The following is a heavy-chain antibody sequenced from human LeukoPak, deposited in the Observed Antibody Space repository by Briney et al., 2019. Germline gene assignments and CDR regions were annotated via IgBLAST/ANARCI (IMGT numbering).Heavy chain of an antibody. D-gene: IGHD3-9*01. J-gene: IGHJ4*02. CDR1: GFTFSAYS. V-gene: IGHV3-74*01. Sequence: PGGSLRLSCAASGFTFSAYSMHWVRQAPGKGLVWVSRVKYDGSTTTYADSVKGRFTISRDNAKNILYLQMNSPRVEDTAVYYCARDLDWLLFDYWGQGTLVTVSS. CDR2: VKYDGSTT. CDR3: ARDLDWLLFDY.